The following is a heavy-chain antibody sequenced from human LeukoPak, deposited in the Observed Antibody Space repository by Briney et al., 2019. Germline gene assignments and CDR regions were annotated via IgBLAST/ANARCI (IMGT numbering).Heavy chain of an antibody. J-gene: IGHJ5*02. D-gene: IGHD1-26*01. V-gene: IGHV3-23*01. CDR1: GFSFSGYA. CDR2: ISGSDGHT. CDR3: AKSGSYERWFDP. Sequence: GGSLRLSCAASGFSFSGYAMSWIRQAPGKGLEWVSGISGSDGHTHYADSVKGRFTISRDNSKKTLYLEVFSLRADDTAVYYCAKSGSYERWFDPWGQGTLVTVSS.